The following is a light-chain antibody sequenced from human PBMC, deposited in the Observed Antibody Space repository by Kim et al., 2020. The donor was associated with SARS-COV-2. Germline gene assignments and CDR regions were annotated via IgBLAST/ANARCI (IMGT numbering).Light chain of an antibody. J-gene: IGKJ1*01. CDR2: GAS. Sequence: EIVMTQSPATLSVSPGERATLSCRASQSVASNLAWYQQKPGLGPRLLIYGASTRATGIPARFSGSGSGTEFTLTISSLQSEDFAFYCCQQYNNWPPGTFGQGTKVDIK. CDR3: QQYNNWPPGT. CDR1: QSVASN. V-gene: IGKV3-15*01.